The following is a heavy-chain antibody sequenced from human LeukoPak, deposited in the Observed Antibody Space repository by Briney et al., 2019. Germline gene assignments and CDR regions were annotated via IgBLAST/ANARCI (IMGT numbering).Heavy chain of an antibody. CDR3: ARGDSGSYFPSAF. J-gene: IGHJ4*02. V-gene: IGHV1-2*06. CDR1: GYTFTGYY. CDR2: INPNTGDT. Sequence: ASVKVSCKASGYTFTGYYIHWVRQAPGQGLEWMGRINPNTGDTHYERKFRGRVTMTRDTSITTAYMELSRLRSDDTARIYCARGDSGSYFPSAFWGQGTLVTVS. D-gene: IGHD1-26*01.